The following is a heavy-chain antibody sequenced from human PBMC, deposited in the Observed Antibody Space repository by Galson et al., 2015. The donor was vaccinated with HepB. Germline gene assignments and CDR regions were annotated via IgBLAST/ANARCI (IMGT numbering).Heavy chain of an antibody. CDR1: GYSFVNYG. J-gene: IGHJ4*02. D-gene: IGHD3-16*02. CDR3: ARGGHLVALSSFDY. Sequence: SVKVSCKASGYSFVNYGISWSRPAPGQGLEWMGWISTYNGNTNYAQKFQGRVSMTTDTATSTAYMDVRSLTFDDTAVYYCARGGHLVALSSFDYWGQGTLVTVSS. V-gene: IGHV1-18*04. CDR2: ISTYNGNT.